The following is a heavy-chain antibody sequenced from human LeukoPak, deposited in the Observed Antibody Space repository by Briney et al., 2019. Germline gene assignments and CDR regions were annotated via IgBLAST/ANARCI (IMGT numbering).Heavy chain of an antibody. D-gene: IGHD2-15*01. CDR2: MKLDGSEE. CDR3: ARWARYCSSGSCYSWFDP. Sequence: GGSLKLSCAASGFTFRSYWMSWVRQAPGKGLEWVANMKLDGSEEYYVDSVKGRFTISSDNAKNSLYLQMNSLRVDDTAVYYCARWARYCSSGSCYSWFDPWGQGTLVTVSS. V-gene: IGHV3-7*01. CDR1: GFTFRSYW. J-gene: IGHJ5*02.